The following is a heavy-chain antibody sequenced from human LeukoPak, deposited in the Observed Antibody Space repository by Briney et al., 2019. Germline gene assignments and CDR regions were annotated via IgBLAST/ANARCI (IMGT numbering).Heavy chain of an antibody. J-gene: IGHJ3*02. D-gene: IGHD3-10*01. CDR2: TYYRSKWYN. V-gene: IGHV6-1*01. CDR3: AKETYYYGSGSYFHDAFDI. CDR1: GDSASSNSAA. Sequence: PSQTLSLTCAISGDSASSNSAAWNWIRQSPSRGLEWLGRTYYRSKWYNDYAVSVKSRITINPDTSKNQFSLQLNSVTPEDTAVYYCAKETYYYGSGSYFHDAFDIWGQGTMVTVSS.